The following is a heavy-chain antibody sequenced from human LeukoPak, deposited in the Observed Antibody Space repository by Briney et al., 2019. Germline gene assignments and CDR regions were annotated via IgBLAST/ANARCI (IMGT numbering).Heavy chain of an antibody. D-gene: IGHD3-22*01. CDR2: IHYNGRT. J-gene: IGHJ4*02. Sequence: PSETLSLTCIVSGGSISSYYWNWIRQPPGKGLEWIGYIHYNGRTNYNPSLKSRVTMSLDTSKNQFSLKLNSVTAADTAVYFCARDITDTSGYYYFDHWGQGTLVTVSS. CDR3: ARDITDTSGYYYFDH. CDR1: GGSISSYY. V-gene: IGHV4-59*01.